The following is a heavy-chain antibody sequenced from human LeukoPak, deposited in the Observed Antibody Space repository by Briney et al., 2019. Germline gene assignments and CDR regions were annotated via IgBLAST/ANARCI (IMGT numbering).Heavy chain of an antibody. D-gene: IGHD3-22*01. J-gene: IGHJ4*02. CDR2: INHSGST. V-gene: IGHV4-34*01. Sequence: SETLSLTCAVYGGSFSGYYWSWIRQPPGKGLEGIGEINHSGSTNYNPSLKSRVTISVDTSKNQFSLKLSSVTAADTAVYYCATRGHYYDSSGYSVTRLFYFDYWGQGTLVTVSS. CDR1: GGSFSGYY. CDR3: ATRGHYYDSSGYSVTRLFYFDY.